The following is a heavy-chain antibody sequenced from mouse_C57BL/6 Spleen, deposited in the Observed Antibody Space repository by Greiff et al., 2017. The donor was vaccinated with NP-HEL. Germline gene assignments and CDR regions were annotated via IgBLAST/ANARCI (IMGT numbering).Heavy chain of an antibody. CDR1: GYTFTDYN. Sequence: EVQLQQSGPELVKPGASVKMSCKASGYTFTDYNMHWVKQSHGKSLEWIGYINPNNGGTSYNQKFKGKATLTVNKSSSTAYMELRSLTSEDSAVYYCARYSYCDYGSDYFDYWGQGTTLTVSS. CDR2: INPNNGGT. V-gene: IGHV1-22*01. CDR3: ARYSYCDYGSDYFDY. J-gene: IGHJ2*01. D-gene: IGHD1-1*01.